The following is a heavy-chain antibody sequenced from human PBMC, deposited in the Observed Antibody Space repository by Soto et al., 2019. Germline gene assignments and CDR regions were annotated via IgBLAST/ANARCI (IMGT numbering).Heavy chain of an antibody. CDR1: GFTFSSYG. V-gene: IGHV3-30*18. J-gene: IGHJ6*03. D-gene: IGHD3-10*01. CDR2: ISYDGSNK. Sequence: GGSLRLSCAASGFTFSSYGMHWVRQAPGKGLEWVAVISYDGSNKYYADSVKGRFTISRENSKNTLYLQMNTLRAEDTVVYYCAKDSGSSGSGNTYYYYMDVWGKGTTVTVSS. CDR3: AKDSGSSGSGNTYYYYMDV.